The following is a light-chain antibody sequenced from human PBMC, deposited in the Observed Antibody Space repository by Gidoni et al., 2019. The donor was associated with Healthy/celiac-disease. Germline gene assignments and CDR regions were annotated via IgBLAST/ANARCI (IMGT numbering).Light chain of an antibody. CDR1: QSVSNSY. V-gene: IGKV3-20*01. CDR2: GAA. CDR3: QQYARSWT. J-gene: IGKJ1*01. Sequence: VLTQSPGTLSLSPGDRATLSCRASQSVSNSYLAWYQQKPGQAPRLLIYGAASRATGIPDRFSGSGSGTDFTLTINRLEPEDFAVYHCQQYARSWTFGQGTKVEIK.